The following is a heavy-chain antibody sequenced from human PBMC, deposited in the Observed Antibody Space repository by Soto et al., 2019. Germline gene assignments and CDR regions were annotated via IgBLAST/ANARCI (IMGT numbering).Heavy chain of an antibody. CDR2: IIPIFGTA. J-gene: IGHJ4*02. D-gene: IGHD6-13*01. V-gene: IGHV1-69*01. CDR3: AREGRLAAAGWGGRYFDY. Sequence: QVQLVQSGAEVKKPGSSVKVSCKASGGTFSSYAISWVRQAPGQGLEWMGGIIPIFGTANYAQKFQGRVTITADGSTSTAYMELSSLRSEDTAVYYCAREGRLAAAGWGGRYFDYWGQGTLVTVSS. CDR1: GGTFSSYA.